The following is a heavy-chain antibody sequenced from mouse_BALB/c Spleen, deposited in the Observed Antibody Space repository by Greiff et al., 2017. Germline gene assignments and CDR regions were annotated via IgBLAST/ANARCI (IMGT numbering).Heavy chain of an antibody. CDR1: GFTFSSYG. J-gene: IGHJ2*01. V-gene: IGHV5-6-3*01. CDR3: ARDGITTVVEPYYFDY. Sequence: EVMLVESGGGLVKPGGSLKLSCAASGFTFSSYGMSWVRQTPDKRLELVATINSNGGSTYYPDSVKGRFTISRDNAKNTLYLQMSSLKSEDTAMYYCARDGITTVVEPYYFDYWGQGTTLTVSS. D-gene: IGHD1-1*01. CDR2: INSNGGST.